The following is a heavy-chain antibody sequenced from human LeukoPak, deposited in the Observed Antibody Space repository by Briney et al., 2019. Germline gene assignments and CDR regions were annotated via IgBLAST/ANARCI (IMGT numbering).Heavy chain of an antibody. D-gene: IGHD6-13*01. J-gene: IGHJ5*02. CDR3: AVRDYHSSSWFNWFDP. CDR1: GGSFSGYY. V-gene: IGHV4-34*01. CDR2: INHSGST. Sequence: PSETLSLTCAVYGGSFSGYYWSWIRQPPGKGLEWIGEINHSGSTNYNPSLKSRVTISVDTSKNQFSLKLSSVTAADTAVYCCAVRDYHSSSWFNWFDPWGQGTLVTVSS.